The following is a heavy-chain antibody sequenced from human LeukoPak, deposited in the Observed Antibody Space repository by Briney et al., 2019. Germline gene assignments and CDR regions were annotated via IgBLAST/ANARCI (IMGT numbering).Heavy chain of an antibody. V-gene: IGHV4-39*07. CDR2: IYYSGST. Sequence: SETLSLTCTVSGGSISSSSYYWGWIRQPPGKGLEWIGSIYYSGSTYYNPSLKSRVTILVDTSKNQFSLKLSSVTAADTAVYYCARDSIAAAGNVDDAFDIWGQGTMVTVSS. J-gene: IGHJ3*02. CDR3: ARDSIAAAGNVDDAFDI. D-gene: IGHD6-13*01. CDR1: GGSISSSSYY.